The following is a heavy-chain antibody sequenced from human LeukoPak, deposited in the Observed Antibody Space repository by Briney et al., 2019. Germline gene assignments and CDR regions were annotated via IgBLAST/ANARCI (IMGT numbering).Heavy chain of an antibody. J-gene: IGHJ6*02. CDR1: GYTFTSYG. Sequence: ASVKVSFKASGYTFTSYGISWVRQAPGQGLEWMGWISAYNGNTNYAQKLQGRVTMTTVTSTSTAYMELRSLRSDDTAVYYCARVGYGDYVGYYYYYYGMDVWGQGTTVTVSS. CDR3: ARVGYGDYVGYYYYYYGMDV. D-gene: IGHD4-17*01. CDR2: ISAYNGNT. V-gene: IGHV1-18*01.